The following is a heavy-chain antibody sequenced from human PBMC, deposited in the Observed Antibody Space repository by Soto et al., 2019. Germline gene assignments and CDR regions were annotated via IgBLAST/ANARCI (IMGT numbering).Heavy chain of an antibody. CDR2: IYHSGST. Sequence: QVQLQESGPGLVKPSGTLSLTCAVSGGSISSSNWWSWVRQPPGKGLEWIGEIYHSGSTNYNPSLKSRVTISVDKSKHPFSLTLSSVTAADTAVYYCASVRGGYYYAMDVWGQGTTVTVSS. D-gene: IGHD3-10*02. V-gene: IGHV4-4*02. CDR3: ASVRGGYYYAMDV. CDR1: GGSISSSNW. J-gene: IGHJ6*02.